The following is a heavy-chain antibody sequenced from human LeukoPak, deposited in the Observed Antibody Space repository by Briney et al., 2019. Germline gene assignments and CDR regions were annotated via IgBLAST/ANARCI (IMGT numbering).Heavy chain of an antibody. CDR1: GFTFSSYA. Sequence: GGSLRLSCAASGFTFSSYAMSWVRQAPGKGLDWVSAISGSGGSTYYADSVKGRFTISRDNSKNTLYLQMNSLRAEDTAVYYCAKGVLWFGELLSDAFDYWGQGTLVTVSS. CDR2: ISGSGGST. D-gene: IGHD3-10*01. CDR3: AKGVLWFGELLSDAFDY. V-gene: IGHV3-23*01. J-gene: IGHJ4*02.